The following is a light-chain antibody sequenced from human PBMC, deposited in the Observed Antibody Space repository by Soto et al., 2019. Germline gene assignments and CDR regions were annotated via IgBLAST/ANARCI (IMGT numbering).Light chain of an antibody. CDR3: HQSYGALT. CDR2: GAS. CDR1: QSVSSN. V-gene: IGKV3-15*01. Sequence: EIVMTQSPATLSVSPGERATLSCRASQSVSSNLAWYQQKPGQAPRLLIYGASTRATGIPARFSGSGSGTEFTLTINSLQPEDFATYYCHQSYGALTFGPGTKVDI. J-gene: IGKJ3*01.